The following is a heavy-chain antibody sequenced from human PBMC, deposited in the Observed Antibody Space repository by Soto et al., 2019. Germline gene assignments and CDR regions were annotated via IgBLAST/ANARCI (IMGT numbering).Heavy chain of an antibody. CDR2: INPSGGST. Sequence: ASVKVSGKASGYTFTSYYMHWVRQAPGQGLEWMGIINPSGGSTSYAQKFQGRVTMTRDTSTSTVYMELSSLRSEDTAVYYCARDPNYYDSSGYQGYFDYWGQGTLVTVSS. CDR1: GYTFTSYY. J-gene: IGHJ4*02. CDR3: ARDPNYYDSSGYQGYFDY. V-gene: IGHV1-46*01. D-gene: IGHD3-22*01.